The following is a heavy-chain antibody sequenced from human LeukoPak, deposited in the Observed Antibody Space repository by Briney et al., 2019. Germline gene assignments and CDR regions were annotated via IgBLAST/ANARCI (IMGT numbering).Heavy chain of an antibody. V-gene: IGHV4-30-4*08. Sequence: SQTLSLTCTVSGGSISSGHYYWSWIRQPPGKGLEWIGYIYYSGSTYYNPSLKSRVTISVDTSKNQFSLKLSSVTAADTAVYYCARAEGAVVAAHIDVWGKGTTVTVSS. CDR3: ARAEGAVVAAHIDV. CDR1: GGSISSGHYY. J-gene: IGHJ6*03. D-gene: IGHD2-15*01. CDR2: IYYSGST.